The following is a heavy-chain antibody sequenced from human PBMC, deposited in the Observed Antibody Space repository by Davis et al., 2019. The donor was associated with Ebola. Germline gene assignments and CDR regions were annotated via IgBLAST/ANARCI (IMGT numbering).Heavy chain of an antibody. Sequence: PSETLSLTCTVSGYSISSGYYWGWIRQPPGKGLEWIGSIYHSGSTYYNPSLKSRVTISVDTSKNQFSLKLSSVTAADTAVYYCARVVPGHDYYMDVWGKGTTVTVSS. CDR2: IYHSGST. J-gene: IGHJ6*03. CDR1: GYSISSGYY. CDR3: ARVVPGHDYYMDV. V-gene: IGHV4-38-2*02. D-gene: IGHD2-2*01.